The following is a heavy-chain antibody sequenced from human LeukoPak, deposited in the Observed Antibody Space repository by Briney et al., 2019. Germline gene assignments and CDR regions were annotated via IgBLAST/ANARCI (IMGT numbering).Heavy chain of an antibody. J-gene: IGHJ6*02. D-gene: IGHD6-19*01. CDR1: GFTFDDHA. CDR3: ARHVEQWLTRGMDV. V-gene: IGHV3-20*04. Sequence: GGSLRLSCDASGFTFDDHAMNWVRQAPGKGLEWVSVINWNGASTDYADSVKGRFTISRDNAKNSLYLQMNNLRADDTALYYCARHVEQWLTRGMDVWGQGTTVTVSS. CDR2: INWNGAST.